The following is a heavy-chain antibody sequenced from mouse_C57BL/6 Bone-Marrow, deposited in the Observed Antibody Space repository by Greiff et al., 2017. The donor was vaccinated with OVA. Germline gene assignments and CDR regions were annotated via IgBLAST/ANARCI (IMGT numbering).Heavy chain of an antibody. J-gene: IGHJ3*01. D-gene: IGHD2-3*01. V-gene: IGHV5-4*01. CDR1: GFTFSSYA. Sequence: DVQLVESGGGLVKPGGSLKLSCAASGFTFSSYAMSWVRQTPEKRLEWVATISDGGSYTYYPDNVKGRFTISRDNAKNNLYLQMSHLKSEDTAMYYCARDRGDGFAYWGQGTLVTVSA. CDR2: ISDGGSYT. CDR3: ARDRGDGFAY.